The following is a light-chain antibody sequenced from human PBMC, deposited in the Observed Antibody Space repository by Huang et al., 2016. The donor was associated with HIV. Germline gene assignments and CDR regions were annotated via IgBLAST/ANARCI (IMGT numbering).Light chain of an antibody. Sequence: DVQMTQSPSPLSASVGDRITITCRASQSIITYLNWYQQHPGKAPKLLIYGASSLLGGVPSRFSGSVSGTDFTLTISSLQPEDFATYYCQQSYTSPYTFGQGTKLEI. V-gene: IGKV1-39*01. J-gene: IGKJ2*01. CDR1: QSIITY. CDR3: QQSYTSPYT. CDR2: GAS.